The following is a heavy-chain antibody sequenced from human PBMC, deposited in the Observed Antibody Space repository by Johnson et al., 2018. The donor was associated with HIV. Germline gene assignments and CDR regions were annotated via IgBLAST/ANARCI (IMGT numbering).Heavy chain of an antibody. CDR1: GFTFSSYA. D-gene: IGHD3-22*01. CDR3: AKDPYGYYDDASGLTAFDI. J-gene: IGHJ3*02. Sequence: MQLVESGGGLVQPGGSLRLSCAASGFTFSSYAMSWVRQAPGKGLEWVSSVTGSGARTYSHYADSVKDRFTISRDNSKNTLYLQMDSLRAEDTAVYYCAKDPYGYYDDASGLTAFDIWGQGTMVTVSS. V-gene: IGHV3-23*04. CDR2: VTGSGART.